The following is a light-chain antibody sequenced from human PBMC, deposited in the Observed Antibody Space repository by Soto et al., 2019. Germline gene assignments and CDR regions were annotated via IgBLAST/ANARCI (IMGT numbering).Light chain of an antibody. Sequence: EIELTQSPASLSLSPGERATLFCRASQSVNSYLAWYQQKPGQAPRLLIYDASNRAAGIPARFGGSGSGTDFTLTISSLEPEDVAVYYCQQRSDWPTFGQGTKLEI. CDR1: QSVNSY. CDR2: DAS. J-gene: IGKJ2*01. V-gene: IGKV3-11*01. CDR3: QQRSDWPT.